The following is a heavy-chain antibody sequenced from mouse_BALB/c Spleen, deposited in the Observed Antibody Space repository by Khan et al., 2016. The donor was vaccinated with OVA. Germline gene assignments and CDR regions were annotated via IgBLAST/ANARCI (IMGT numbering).Heavy chain of an antibody. D-gene: IGHD2-14*01. CDR1: GDSITSGF. CDR3: ARWADRYDRYFDV. CDR2: ISSSGAT. V-gene: IGHV3-8*02. J-gene: IGHJ1*01. Sequence: EVQLQESGPSLVKPSQTLSLTCSVAGDSITSGFWNWIRKFPGNKLEYMGYISSSGATYYSPSLKSRISITRNTSNNQSSLQLNSVTTEDTATYYCARWADRYDRYFDVWGAGTTVTVSS.